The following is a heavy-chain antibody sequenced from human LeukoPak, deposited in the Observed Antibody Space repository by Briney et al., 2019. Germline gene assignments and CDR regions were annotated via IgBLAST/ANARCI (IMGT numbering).Heavy chain of an antibody. D-gene: IGHD3-10*01. V-gene: IGHV1-8*01. CDR2: MNPNSGNT. Sequence: ASVKVSCKASGYTFTSYDINWVRQATGQGREWMGWMNPNSGNTGYAQKFQGRVTMTRNTSRSTAYMELSSLRSEDTAVYYCARIGDPYYMDVWGKGTTVTVSS. CDR3: ARIGDPYYMDV. CDR1: GYTFTSYD. J-gene: IGHJ6*03.